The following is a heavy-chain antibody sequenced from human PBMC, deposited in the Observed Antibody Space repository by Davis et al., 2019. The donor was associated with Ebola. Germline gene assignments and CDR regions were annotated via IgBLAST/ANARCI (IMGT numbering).Heavy chain of an antibody. Sequence: GGSLRLSCAASGFSFYSYWMTWVRQAPGKGLEWVANINHDGSEKYYLDSVKGRFTISRDNAKNSVDLQMHSLRAEDTAVYYCARAAWGPNYYFDYWGQGTLVTVSS. CDR2: INHDGSEK. J-gene: IGHJ4*02. V-gene: IGHV3-7*01. D-gene: IGHD7-27*01. CDR3: ARAAWGPNYYFDY. CDR1: GFSFYSYW.